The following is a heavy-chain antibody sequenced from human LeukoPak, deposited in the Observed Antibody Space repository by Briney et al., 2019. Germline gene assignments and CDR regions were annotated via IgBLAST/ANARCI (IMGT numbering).Heavy chain of an antibody. D-gene: IGHD6-19*01. J-gene: IGHJ3*02. CDR1: GGTFSSYT. V-gene: IGHV1-69*02. CDR2: IIPILGIA. CDR3: ARGRWLVDDAFDI. Sequence: SVKVSCKASGGTFSSYTISWVRQAPGQGLEWMGRIIPILGIANYAQKFQGRVTITADKSTSAAYMELSSLRSEDTAVYYCARGRWLVDDAFDIWGQGTMVTVSS.